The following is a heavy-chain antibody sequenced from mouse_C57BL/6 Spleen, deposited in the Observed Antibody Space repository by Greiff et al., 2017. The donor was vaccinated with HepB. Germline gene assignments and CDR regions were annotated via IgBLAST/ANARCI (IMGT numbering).Heavy chain of an antibody. Sequence: QVQLKESGPELVKPGASVKISCKASGYAFSSSWMNWVKQRPGKGLEWIGRIYPGDGDTNYNGKFKGKATLTADKSSSTAYMQLSSLTSEDSAVYFCARYYYGSSYNAMDYWGQGTSVTVSS. J-gene: IGHJ4*01. CDR2: IYPGDGDT. CDR1: GYAFSSSW. D-gene: IGHD1-1*01. CDR3: ARYYYGSSYNAMDY. V-gene: IGHV1-82*01.